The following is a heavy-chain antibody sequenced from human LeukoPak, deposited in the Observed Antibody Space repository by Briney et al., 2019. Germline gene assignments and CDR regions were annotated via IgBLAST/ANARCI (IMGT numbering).Heavy chain of an antibody. D-gene: IGHD2/OR15-2a*01. CDR1: GGSISSSSYY. Sequence: SETLSLTCTVSGGSISSSSYYWGWIRQPPGKGLGWIGEINHSGSTNYNPSLKNRVTISVDTSKNQFSLKLSSVTAADTAVYYCARHKALSTDAFDIWGQGTMVTVSS. J-gene: IGHJ3*02. V-gene: IGHV4-39*01. CDR2: INHSGST. CDR3: ARHKALSTDAFDI.